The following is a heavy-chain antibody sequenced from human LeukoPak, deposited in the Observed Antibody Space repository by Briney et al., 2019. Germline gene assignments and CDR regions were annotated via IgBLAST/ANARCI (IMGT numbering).Heavy chain of an antibody. CDR2: ISYDGSKQ. Sequence: GGSLRLSCAASGFTFDTYAMHWVRQAPGKGLEWVAVISYDGSKQLYPASVNRPFTICRDNAKSSLYLQMNRLRAEDTAVYYCARVYEGGIRGVILSEGCFDSWGQETLDSVSS. J-gene: IGHJ4*02. V-gene: IGHV3-30*04. CDR3: ARVYEGGIRGVILSEGCFDS. D-gene: IGHD3-10*01. CDR1: GFTFDTYA.